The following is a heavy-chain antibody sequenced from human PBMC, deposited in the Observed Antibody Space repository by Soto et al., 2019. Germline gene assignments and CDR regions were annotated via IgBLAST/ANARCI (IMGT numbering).Heavy chain of an antibody. CDR2: IIPIFGTA. J-gene: IGHJ5*02. D-gene: IGHD5-18*01. CDR1: GGTFSSYA. V-gene: IGHV1-69*13. Sequence: SVKVSCKASGGTFSSYAISWVRQAPGQGLEWMGGIIPIFGTANYAQKFQGRVTITADESTSTAYMELSSLRSEDTAVFYCARNSVDTAMVLLPFDPWGQGTLVTVSS. CDR3: ARNSVDTAMVLLPFDP.